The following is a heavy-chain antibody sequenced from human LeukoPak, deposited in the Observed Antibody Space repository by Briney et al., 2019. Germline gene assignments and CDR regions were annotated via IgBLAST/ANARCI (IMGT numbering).Heavy chain of an antibody. CDR2: ISAYNGNT. CDR3: ARVITGSHYYYGMDV. V-gene: IGHV1-18*01. CDR1: GYTFTSYG. Sequence: ASVKVSCKASGYTFTSYGISWVRQAPGQGLEWMGWISAYNGNTNYAQKLQGRVTMTTDTSTSTAYMELRSLRSDDTAVYYCARVITGSHYYYGMDVWGQGTTVTVSS. J-gene: IGHJ6*02. D-gene: IGHD1-20*01.